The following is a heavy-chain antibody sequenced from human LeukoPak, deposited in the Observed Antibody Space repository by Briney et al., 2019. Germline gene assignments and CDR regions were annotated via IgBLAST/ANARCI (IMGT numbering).Heavy chain of an antibody. CDR3: ARDNGDYSDY. CDR1: GGSISSGGYS. Sequence: PSETLPLTCAVSGGSISSGGYSWSWIRQPPGKGLEWIGYIYHSGSTYYNPSLKSRVTISVDRSKNQFSLKLSSVTAADTAVYYCARDNGDYSDYWGQGTLVTVSS. CDR2: IYHSGST. J-gene: IGHJ4*02. V-gene: IGHV4-30-2*01. D-gene: IGHD4-17*01.